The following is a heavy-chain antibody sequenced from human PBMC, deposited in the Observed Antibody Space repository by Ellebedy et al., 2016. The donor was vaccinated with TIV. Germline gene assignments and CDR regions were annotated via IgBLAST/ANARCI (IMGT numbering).Heavy chain of an antibody. Sequence: GESLKISCAASGFTFSSYSMNWVRHAPGKGLERVSSISSSSSYIYYADSVNGRFTISRDNAKNSLYLQMNSLSAEDTAVYYCARTHLLEWLSNNYYYYGMDVWGQGTTVTVSS. CDR2: ISSSSSYI. CDR3: ARTHLLEWLSNNYYYYGMDV. J-gene: IGHJ6*02. CDR1: GFTFSSYS. D-gene: IGHD3-3*01. V-gene: IGHV3-21*01.